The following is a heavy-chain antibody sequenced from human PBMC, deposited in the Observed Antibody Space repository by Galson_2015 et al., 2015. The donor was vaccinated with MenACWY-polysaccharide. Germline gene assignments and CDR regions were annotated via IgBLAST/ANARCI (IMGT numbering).Heavy chain of an antibody. J-gene: IGHJ6*02. CDR1: GFTFSSYA. CDR2: ISYDATNK. Sequence: SPRLSCAASGFTFSSYAIHWVRQAPGKGLEWVAVISYDATNKYYRDSVKGRFTLSRDNSRNTVFLEMNSLRAEDTGLYYCARDYCSRTSCSGMDVWGQGTTVTVSS. CDR3: ARDYCSRTSCSGMDV. D-gene: IGHD2-2*01. V-gene: IGHV3-30-3*01.